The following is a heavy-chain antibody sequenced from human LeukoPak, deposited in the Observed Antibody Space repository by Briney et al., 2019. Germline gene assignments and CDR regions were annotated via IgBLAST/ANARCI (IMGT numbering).Heavy chain of an antibody. Sequence: PSETLSLTCTVSGGSISSYYWSWIRQPPGKGLEWIGYIYYSGSTNYNPSLKSRVTISVDTSKNQFSLKLSSVTAADTAVYYCARSIVATINPDYWGQGTLVTVSS. CDR2: IYYSGST. V-gene: IGHV4-59*01. CDR1: GGSISSYY. CDR3: ARSIVATINPDY. J-gene: IGHJ4*02. D-gene: IGHD5-12*01.